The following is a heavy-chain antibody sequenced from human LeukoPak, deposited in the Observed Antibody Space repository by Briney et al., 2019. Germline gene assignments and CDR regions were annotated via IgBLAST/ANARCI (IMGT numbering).Heavy chain of an antibody. J-gene: IGHJ2*01. V-gene: IGHV3-23*01. CDR1: GFTFSSYW. D-gene: IGHD4-11*01. Sequence: GGSLRLSCAASGFTFSSYWMSWVRQAPGKGLEWVSAISGSGGSTYYADSVKGRFTISRDNSKNTLYLQMNSLRAEDTAVYYCAKDRTHSNYWYFDLWGRGTLVTVSS. CDR3: AKDRTHSNYWYFDL. CDR2: ISGSGGST.